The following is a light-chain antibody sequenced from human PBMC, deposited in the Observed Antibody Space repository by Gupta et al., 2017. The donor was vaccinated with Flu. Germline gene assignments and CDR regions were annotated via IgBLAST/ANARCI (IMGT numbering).Light chain of an antibody. J-gene: IGLJ2*01. V-gene: IGLV2-14*01. CDR3: SSYTSSSTVV. CDR1: SSGVGSYND. CDR2: EVS. Sequence: SITISCTGSSSGVGSYNDFSWYQQQGSEATKLMFYEVSSRPAGVSKRFSGSKCGNTASLTISGLQADEEADYYGSSYTSSSTVVFGGGTKLTVL.